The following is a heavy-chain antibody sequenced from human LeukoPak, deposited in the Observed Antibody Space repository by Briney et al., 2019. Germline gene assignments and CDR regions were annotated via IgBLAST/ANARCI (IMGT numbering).Heavy chain of an antibody. D-gene: IGHD1-26*01. CDR3: ARDLLRRGYFDY. Sequence: PSETLSLTCTVSGGSISNYWSWIRQPPGKGLEWIGYIYYSGSTNYNPSLKSRVTISVDTSKNQFSLKLSSVTAADTAVYYCARDLLRRGYFDYWGQGTLVTVSS. CDR2: IYYSGST. J-gene: IGHJ4*02. V-gene: IGHV4-59*01. CDR1: GGSISNY.